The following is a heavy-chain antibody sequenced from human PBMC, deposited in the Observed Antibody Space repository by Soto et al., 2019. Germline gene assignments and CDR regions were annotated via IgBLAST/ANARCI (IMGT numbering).Heavy chain of an antibody. CDR3: GTGDSSDTGDH. CDR2: TLPISGTT. D-gene: IGHD6-19*01. Sequence: QVHLVQSGAEVKKPGSSVKVSCKASGGILSHYAVSWVRQAPGQGLEWMGGTLPISGTTDYAQKFKGRVTIPANESTNTADMELNSLRSEDTAVYYCGTGDSSDTGDHWGPGILVTVSS. CDR1: GGILSHYA. J-gene: IGHJ4*02. V-gene: IGHV1-69*01.